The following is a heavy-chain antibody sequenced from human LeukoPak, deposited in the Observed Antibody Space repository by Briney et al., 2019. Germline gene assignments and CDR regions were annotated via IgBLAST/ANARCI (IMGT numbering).Heavy chain of an antibody. J-gene: IGHJ4*02. Sequence: SETLSLTCTVSGGSISGFYWGWIRQPPGKGLEWIGFIYYSGSANYNPSPKSRVTMSVDMSKNQFSLKLSSVTAADTAFYYCARDRDSSGWFDYWGQGALVTVSS. CDR3: ARDRDSSGWFDY. CDR2: IYYSGSA. V-gene: IGHV4-59*01. D-gene: IGHD6-19*01. CDR1: GGSISGFY.